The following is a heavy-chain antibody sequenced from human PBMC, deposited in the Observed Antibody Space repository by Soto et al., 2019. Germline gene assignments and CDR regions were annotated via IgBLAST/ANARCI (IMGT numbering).Heavy chain of an antibody. D-gene: IGHD3-3*01. J-gene: IGHJ4*02. V-gene: IGHV4-39*01. CDR3: ARLTIFGVVTGTDFDY. Sequence: PSETLSLTCTVSGGSISSSSYYWGWIRQPPGKGLEWIGSIYYSGSTYYNPSLKSRVTISVDTSKNQFSLKLSSVTAADTALYYCARLTIFGVVTGTDFDYWGQGTLVTVSS. CDR2: IYYSGST. CDR1: GGSISSSSYY.